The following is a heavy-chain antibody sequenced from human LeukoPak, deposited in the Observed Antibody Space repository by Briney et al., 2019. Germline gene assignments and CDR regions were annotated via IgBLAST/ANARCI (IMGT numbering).Heavy chain of an antibody. J-gene: IGHJ3*02. Sequence: GGSLRLSCAASGFMFSSYDMHWVRQATGKGLEWVSAIGTAGDTFYPGSVKGRFTISRHNAKNSLYLQMNSLRAEDTAVYYCARVPAGVIGMKDAFDIWGQGTMVTVSS. CDR2: IGTAGDT. V-gene: IGHV3-13*01. CDR1: GFMFSSYD. D-gene: IGHD3-16*02. CDR3: ARVPAGVIGMKDAFDI.